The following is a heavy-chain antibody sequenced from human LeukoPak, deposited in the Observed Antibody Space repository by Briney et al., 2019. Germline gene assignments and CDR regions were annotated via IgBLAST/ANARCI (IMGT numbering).Heavy chain of an antibody. CDR2: ISGSGGST. V-gene: IGHV3-23*01. CDR1: GFTFSSCA. Sequence: RAGGSLRLSCAASGFTFSSCAMSWVRQAPGKGLEWVSSISGSGGSTYYADSVKGRFTISRDNSRNTLYLQMNSLRAEDTAVCYCAKFYYDFWSGYPHFDYWGQGTLVTVSS. CDR3: AKFYYDFWSGYPHFDY. J-gene: IGHJ4*02. D-gene: IGHD3-3*01.